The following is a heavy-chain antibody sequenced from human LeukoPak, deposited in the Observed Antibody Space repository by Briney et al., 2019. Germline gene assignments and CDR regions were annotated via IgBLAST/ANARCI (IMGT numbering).Heavy chain of an antibody. CDR1: GGSISGCY. CDR3: ARDLYDHDSSGYYEF. Sequence: SETLSLTCTVSGGSISGCYWSWIRQPPGKALEWIGYIYESGSTDYNPSLKSRVTISRDTSKNQVSLKLTSVTTADTAVYYCARDLYDHDSSGYYEFWGQGTLVTVSS. J-gene: IGHJ4*02. V-gene: IGHV4-59*01. CDR2: IYESGST. D-gene: IGHD3-22*01.